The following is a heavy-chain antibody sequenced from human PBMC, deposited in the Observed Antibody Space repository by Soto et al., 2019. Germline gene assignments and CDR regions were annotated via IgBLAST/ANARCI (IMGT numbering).Heavy chain of an antibody. V-gene: IGHV3-30*18. CDR2: MSYDGTKE. D-gene: IGHD6-13*01. J-gene: IGHJ4*02. CDR3: AKEFGSTWIDH. CDR1: GFTLTTYG. Sequence: GGSLRLSCAASGFTLTTYGMHWVRQAPGKGLEWVAAMSYDGTKEYYADSVKGRFTISRDSSGNTLFLQLNSLRAEDTAVYYCAKEFGSTWIDHWGEGTLVTVSS.